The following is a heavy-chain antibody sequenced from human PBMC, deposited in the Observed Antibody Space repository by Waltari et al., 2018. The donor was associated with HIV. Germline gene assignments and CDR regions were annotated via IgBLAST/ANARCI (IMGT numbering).Heavy chain of an antibody. CDR3: ATGSPSGSYFGDAFDV. J-gene: IGHJ3*01. CDR2: LDPEDGET. V-gene: IGHV1-69-2*01. D-gene: IGHD1-26*01. CDR1: GYTFTDHY. Sequence: SGYTFTDHYMNWVQQAPGKGLEWMGLLDPEDGETIFADKFQGRVTMTADTSTGTAYMELSSLRSEDTAMYYCATGSPSGSYFGDAFDVWGQGTMVTVS.